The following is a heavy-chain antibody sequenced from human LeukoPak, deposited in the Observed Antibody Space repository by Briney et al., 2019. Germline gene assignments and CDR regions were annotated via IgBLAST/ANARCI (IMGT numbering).Heavy chain of an antibody. D-gene: IGHD6-13*01. V-gene: IGHV3-23*01. Sequence: GGSLGLSCAVSGITLSNYGMSWVRQAPGKGLEWVSAISGSGGSTYYADSVKGRFTISRDNSKNTLYLQMNSLRAEDTAVYYCAKDDSSSWYWFDPWGQGTLVTVSS. CDR2: ISGSGGST. CDR3: AKDDSSSWYWFDP. CDR1: GITLSNYG. J-gene: IGHJ5*02.